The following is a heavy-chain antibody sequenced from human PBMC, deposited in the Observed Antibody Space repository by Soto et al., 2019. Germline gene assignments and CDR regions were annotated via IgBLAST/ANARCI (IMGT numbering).Heavy chain of an antibody. J-gene: IGHJ4*02. D-gene: IGHD3-3*01. CDR3: ASCFWSGYHV. CDR1: GGSISSGGYS. V-gene: IGHV4-30-2*01. CDR2: IYHGGST. Sequence: QLQLQESGSGLVKPSQTLSLTCAVSGGSISSGGYSWSWIRQPPGKGLEWIGYIYHGGSTYYNPSLKRRVTISVDRSKNQFSLKLSSVTAADTAVYYCASCFWSGYHVWGQGTLVTVSS.